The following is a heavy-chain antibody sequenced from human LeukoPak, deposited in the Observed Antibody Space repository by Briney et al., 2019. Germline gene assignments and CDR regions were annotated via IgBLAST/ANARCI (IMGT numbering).Heavy chain of an antibody. CDR3: ASTHNWNYWIDY. J-gene: IGHJ4*02. V-gene: IGHV6-1*01. Sequence: SQTLSLTCAISGDSVSSNSAAWNWIRQSPSRDLEWLGRTYYRSKWNYDYAVSVKNRITINPDTSKNQFSLQLNSVTPEDTAVYYCASTHNWNYWIDYWGQGTLVTVSS. D-gene: IGHD1-7*01. CDR2: TYYRSKWNY. CDR1: GDSVSSNSAA.